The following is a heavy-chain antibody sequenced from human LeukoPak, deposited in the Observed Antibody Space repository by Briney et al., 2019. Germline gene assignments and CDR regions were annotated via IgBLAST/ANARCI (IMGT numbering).Heavy chain of an antibody. CDR3: AKDGSVLLWFGESDAFDI. CDR1: GFTFSSYA. CDR2: ISGSGGST. Sequence: GGSLRLSCAASGFTFSSYAMSWDRQAPGKGLEWVSAISGSGGSTYYADSVKGRFTISRDNSKNTLYLQMNSLRAEDTAVYYCAKDGSVLLWFGESDAFDIWGQGTMVTVSS. J-gene: IGHJ3*02. V-gene: IGHV3-23*01. D-gene: IGHD3-10*01.